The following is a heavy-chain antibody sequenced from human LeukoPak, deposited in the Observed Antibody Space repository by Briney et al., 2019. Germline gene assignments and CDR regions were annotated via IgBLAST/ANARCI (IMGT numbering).Heavy chain of an antibody. CDR3: TRAPFRSSAYELEFDY. CDR1: GFNFSKFG. Sequence: GGSLRLSCAVSGFNFSKFGMHWVRQAPGKGLEWVAFIRYDEKIKEFADSVKGRFTISRDTSKNTLFLQMNSLTLEDTAVYFCTRAPFRSSAYELEFDYWGQGILVTVSP. J-gene: IGHJ4*02. V-gene: IGHV3-30*02. D-gene: IGHD3-22*01. CDR2: IRYDEKIK.